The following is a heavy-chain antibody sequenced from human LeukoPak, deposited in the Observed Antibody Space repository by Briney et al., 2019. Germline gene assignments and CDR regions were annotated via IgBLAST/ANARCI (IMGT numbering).Heavy chain of an antibody. CDR1: GGSISHYY. D-gene: IGHD2-8*02. Sequence: PSETLSLTCTVSGGSISHYYWTWIRQPPGKGLEWIGYIYYSDVANHNPSLKSRVSISVDTSKNQFSLKLTSVTAADTAVYYCASDSGGRRDAFNIWGQGTMVTVSS. CDR2: IYYSDVA. J-gene: IGHJ3*02. V-gene: IGHV4-59*01. CDR3: ASDSGGRRDAFNI.